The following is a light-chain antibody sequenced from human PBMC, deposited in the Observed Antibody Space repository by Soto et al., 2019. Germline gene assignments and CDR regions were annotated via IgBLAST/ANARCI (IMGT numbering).Light chain of an antibody. CDR1: QSVSSY. J-gene: IGKJ2*01. Sequence: EIVLTQSPATLSLSPGERATLSCRASQSVSSYLAWYQQKPGQAPRLLIYDASNRVTGIPARFSGSGSGTDVTLTISSLEPEDFAVYYCLQRSNWQYTFGQGTKVEIK. CDR2: DAS. V-gene: IGKV3-11*01. CDR3: LQRSNWQYT.